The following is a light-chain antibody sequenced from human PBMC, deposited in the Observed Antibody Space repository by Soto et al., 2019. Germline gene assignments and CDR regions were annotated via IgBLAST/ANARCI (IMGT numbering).Light chain of an antibody. CDR2: AAS. V-gene: IGKV3-15*01. CDR3: QQYNNWPRT. J-gene: IGKJ1*01. CDR1: QSVRSN. Sequence: ETVMTQSPATLSVSPGEWATLSCRASQSVRSNLAWYQQRPGQAPRLLIYAASTRATGIPARFSGSGSETEFTLNIDSLQSEDFAVYYCQQYNNWPRTFGQGTKVDIK.